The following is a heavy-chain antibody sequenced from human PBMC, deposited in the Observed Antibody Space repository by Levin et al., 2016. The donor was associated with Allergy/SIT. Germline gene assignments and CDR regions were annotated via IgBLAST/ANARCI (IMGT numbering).Heavy chain of an antibody. CDR3: ARGYSGSYPPDY. CDR2: IYYSGST. J-gene: IGHJ4*02. D-gene: IGHD1-26*01. V-gene: IGHV4-59*13. Sequence: PGKGLEWIGYIYYSGSTNYNPSLKSRVTISVDTSKNQFSLKLSSVTAADTAVYYCARGYSGSYPPDYWGQGTLVTVSS.